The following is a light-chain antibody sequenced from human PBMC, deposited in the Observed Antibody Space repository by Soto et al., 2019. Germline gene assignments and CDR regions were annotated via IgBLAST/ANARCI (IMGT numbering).Light chain of an antibody. J-gene: IGLJ1*01. V-gene: IGLV2-14*01. CDR1: SSDVGGYNC. CDR3: SSNTSAGNYV. Sequence: QSVLTQPASVSGSPGHSIAISCTGTSSDVGGYNCVSWYQQHPGKAPKLMIFDVTNRPSGVSNRFSGSKSGNTASLTISGLQAEDEADYYCSSNTSAGNYVFVTGSMVT. CDR2: DVT.